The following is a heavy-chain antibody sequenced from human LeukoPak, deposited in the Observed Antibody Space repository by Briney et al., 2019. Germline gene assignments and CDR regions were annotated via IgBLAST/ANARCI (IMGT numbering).Heavy chain of an antibody. CDR3: ARVSGFWSGYPNWFDP. V-gene: IGHV4-59*01. Sequence: SETLSLTCTVSGGSISSYYWSWIRQPPGKGLEWIGYIYYSGSTNYNPSLKGRVTISVDTSKNQFSLKLSSVTAADTAVYYCARVSGFWSGYPNWFDPWGQGTLVTVSS. J-gene: IGHJ5*02. CDR2: IYYSGST. CDR1: GGSISSYY. D-gene: IGHD3-3*01.